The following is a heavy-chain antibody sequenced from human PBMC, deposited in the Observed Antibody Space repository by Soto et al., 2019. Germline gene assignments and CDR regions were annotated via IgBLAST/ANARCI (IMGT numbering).Heavy chain of an antibody. J-gene: IGHJ4*02. D-gene: IGHD2-15*01. CDR2: ISGSGGST. V-gene: IGHV3-23*01. Sequence: PGGSLRLSCAASGFTFSSYAMSWVRQAPGKGLEWVSAISGSGGSTYYADSVKGRFTISRDNSKNTLYLQMNSLRAEDTAVYYCAILPPPDIVVVVAARVSWGQGALVTVS. CDR3: AILPPPDIVVVVAARVS. CDR1: GFTFSSYA.